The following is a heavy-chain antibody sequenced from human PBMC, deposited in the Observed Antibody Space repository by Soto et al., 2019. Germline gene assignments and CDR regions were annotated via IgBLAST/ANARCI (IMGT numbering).Heavy chain of an antibody. CDR1: GFTFSDYY. Sequence: QVQLVESGGGLVKPGGSLRLSCAASGFTFSDYYMSWIRQAPGKGLEWVSYISSSGSVIYSAASVKGRFTISRDDAKHSLYLQMISLRAAEPAVYYCARDLGYYDSSGYFDYWGQGTLVTVSS. CDR2: ISSSGSVI. V-gene: IGHV3-11*01. D-gene: IGHD3-22*01. CDR3: ARDLGYYDSSGYFDY. J-gene: IGHJ4*02.